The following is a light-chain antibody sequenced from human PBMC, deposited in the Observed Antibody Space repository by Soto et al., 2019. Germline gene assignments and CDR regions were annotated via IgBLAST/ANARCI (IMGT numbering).Light chain of an antibody. CDR1: SRDIGSYNL. V-gene: IGLV2-23*01. Sequence: QSALTQPASVSGSPGQSITISCTGTSRDIGSYNLVSWYQQHPGKAPKLIISEANKRPSGISDRFSGSKSGNTASLTISVLQVADEADYFCCSYAGTPSVFGSGTKLTVL. CDR2: EAN. J-gene: IGLJ1*01. CDR3: CSYAGTPSV.